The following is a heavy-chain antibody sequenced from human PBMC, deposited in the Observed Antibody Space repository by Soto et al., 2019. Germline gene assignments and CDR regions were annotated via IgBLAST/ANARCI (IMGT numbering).Heavy chain of an antibody. D-gene: IGHD2-15*01. J-gene: IGHJ5*02. Sequence: QVQLQESGPGLVEPSQTLSLTCRVSDGSISSGEYYWSWIRQPPGTGLPWIGYIYYSGSTHYNPSLKIRVAISRHTSKNQFYLKLGSVTAADTAVYYCARGQLYCSGGSCHNWFDPRGQGTLVTVSS. CDR3: ARGQLYCSGGSCHNWFDP. CDR2: IYYSGST. V-gene: IGHV4-30-4*01. CDR1: DGSISSGEYY.